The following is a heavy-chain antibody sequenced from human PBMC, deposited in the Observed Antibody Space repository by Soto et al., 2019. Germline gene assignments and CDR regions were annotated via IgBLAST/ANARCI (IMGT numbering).Heavy chain of an antibody. Sequence: SENLPLTYAVYAGSSSGYYWSWIRQPPGKGLEWIGEINNSGSTNYNPSLKSRVTISVDTSKNQFSLKLSSVTAADTAVYYCARVRALITIFGVVITDGMDVWGQGTTVT. J-gene: IGHJ6*02. CDR2: INNSGST. CDR3: ARVRALITIFGVVITDGMDV. CDR1: AGSSSGYY. V-gene: IGHV4-34*01. D-gene: IGHD3-3*01.